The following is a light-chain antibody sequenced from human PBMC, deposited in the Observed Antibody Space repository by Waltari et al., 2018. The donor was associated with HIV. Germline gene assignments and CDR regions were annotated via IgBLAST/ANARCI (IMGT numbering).Light chain of an antibody. CDR3: QGHGLSPPYT. CDR2: SGS. CDR1: QRLSTFY. J-gene: IGKJ2*01. V-gene: IGKV3-20*01. Sequence: EIVWTQDQGTLSLSPGDRAHIYWRASQRLSTFYLAWYQVKPGQAPRRLIYSGSNRATGIPDRFSGSGFETDCTLTSSRLEPEDFAVYYCQGHGLSPPYTFGQGTKLEMK.